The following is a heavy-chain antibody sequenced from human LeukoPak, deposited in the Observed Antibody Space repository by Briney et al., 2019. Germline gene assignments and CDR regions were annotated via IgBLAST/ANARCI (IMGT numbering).Heavy chain of an antibody. CDR3: AKELFSGYYFDY. Sequence: AGGSLRLSCAASGFTFSSYAMSWVRQAPGKGLEWVSTITGTGASTYYADSVKGRFSSSRDNSKNTLHLQMNSLRAEDTAIYYCAKELFSGYYFDYWGQGSLVTVSS. CDR2: ITGTGAST. V-gene: IGHV3-23*01. D-gene: IGHD3-22*01. CDR1: GFTFSSYA. J-gene: IGHJ4*02.